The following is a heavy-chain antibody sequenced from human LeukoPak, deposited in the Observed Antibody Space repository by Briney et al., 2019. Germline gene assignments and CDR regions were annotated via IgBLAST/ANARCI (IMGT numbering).Heavy chain of an antibody. J-gene: IGHJ4*02. CDR1: GGSFSGYY. D-gene: IGHD3-10*01. CDR2: INHSGST. Sequence: SETLSLTCAVYGGSFSGYYWSWIRQPPGKGLEWIGEINHSGSTNYNPSLKSRVTISVDTSKNQFSLKLSSVTAADTAVYYCARHVTGSFGHHDYWGQGTLVTVSS. V-gene: IGHV4-34*01. CDR3: ARHVTGSFGHHDY.